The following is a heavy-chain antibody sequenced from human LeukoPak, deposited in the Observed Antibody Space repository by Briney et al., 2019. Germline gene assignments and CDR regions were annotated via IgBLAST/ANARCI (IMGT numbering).Heavy chain of an antibody. D-gene: IGHD6-19*01. CDR2: ISAYNGNT. CDR3: AREGGIAVAGTSDY. J-gene: IGHJ4*02. CDR1: GYTFTSYG. V-gene: IGHV1-18*01. Sequence: ASVKVSCKASGYTFTSYGISWVRQAPGQGLEWMGWISAYNGNTNYAQKLQGRVTMTTDTSTSTAYMELRSLRSDDTAVFYCAREGGIAVAGTSDYWGQGTLVTVSS.